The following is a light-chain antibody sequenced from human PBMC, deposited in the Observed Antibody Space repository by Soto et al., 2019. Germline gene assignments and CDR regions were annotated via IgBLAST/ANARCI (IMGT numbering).Light chain of an antibody. CDR1: QSVSVNS. CDR3: QQYGGSPFT. V-gene: IGKV3-20*01. J-gene: IGKJ3*01. Sequence: EIVLTQSPCTLSLSPGERATLSCRAIQSVSVNSLAWYQQKGGQAPRLLIYAASTRATGVPDRFSGTGSGTDFALTTSRLETDDSAVYYCQQYGGSPFTFGPGTKVDIK. CDR2: AAS.